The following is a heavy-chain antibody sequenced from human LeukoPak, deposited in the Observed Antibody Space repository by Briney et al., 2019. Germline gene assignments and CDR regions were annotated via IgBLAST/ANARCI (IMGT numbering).Heavy chain of an antibody. CDR2: INPNSGGT. D-gene: IGHD6-19*01. CDR1: GYTFTGYY. V-gene: IGHV1-2*06. CDR3: ARYSSGWYHGPPEDY. J-gene: IGHJ4*02. Sequence: ASVKVSCKASGYTFTGYYMHWVRQAPGQGLEWMGRINPNSGGTNYAQKFQGRVTMTRDTSISTAYMELSRLRSDDTAVYYCARYSSGWYHGPPEDYWGQGTQVTVSS.